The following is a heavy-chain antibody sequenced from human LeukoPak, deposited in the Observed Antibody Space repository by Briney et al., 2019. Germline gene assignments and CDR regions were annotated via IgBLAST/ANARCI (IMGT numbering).Heavy chain of an antibody. D-gene: IGHD4-17*01. CDR1: GGSISSSSYY. CDR2: IYYSGST. J-gene: IGHJ4*02. Sequence: SETLSLTCTVSGGSISSSSYYWGWICQPPGKGLEWIGSIYYSGSTYYNPSLKSRVTISVDTSKNQFSLKLNSVTAANAAVYYCAKNKGYGDPFPDFDYWGQGTLVTVSS. V-gene: IGHV4-39*01. CDR3: AKNKGYGDPFPDFDY.